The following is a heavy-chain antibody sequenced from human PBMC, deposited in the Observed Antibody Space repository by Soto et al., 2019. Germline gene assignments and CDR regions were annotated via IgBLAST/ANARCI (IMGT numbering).Heavy chain of an antibody. Sequence: SQTLSLTCAISGDSVSSNSVVWNWIRQSPSRGLEWLGRTYYRSQWYYDYAVSVKSRISINPDTSKNQFSLQLNSLTPEDTAVYYCAREGGSGSQDWYLNVWGRGTLVTVSS. CDR3: AREGGSGSQDWYLNV. CDR1: GDSVSSNSVV. J-gene: IGHJ2*01. CDR2: TYYRSQWYY. D-gene: IGHD1-26*01. V-gene: IGHV6-1*01.